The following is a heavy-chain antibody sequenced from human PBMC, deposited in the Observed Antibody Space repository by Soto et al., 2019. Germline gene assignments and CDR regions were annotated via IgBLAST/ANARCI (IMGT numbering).Heavy chain of an antibody. CDR3: ARDLNPRQEMLYALLGY. V-gene: IGHV3-48*01. D-gene: IGHD2-8*01. J-gene: IGHJ4*02. CDR1: GFTFSSYS. Sequence: EVQLVESGGGLVQPVGSLRLSCAASGFTFSSYSMNWVRQAPGKGLEWVSYISGSSSMIYYADSVKGRFTISRDNAKNSLYLQMNSLRAEDTAVYYCARDLNPRQEMLYALLGYWGQGTLVTVSS. CDR2: ISGSSSMI.